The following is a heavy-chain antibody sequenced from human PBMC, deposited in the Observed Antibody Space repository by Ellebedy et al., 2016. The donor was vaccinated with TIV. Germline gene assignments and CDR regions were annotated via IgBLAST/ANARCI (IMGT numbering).Heavy chain of an antibody. D-gene: IGHD2-2*02. CDR3: ANLACSSPGCYSRYYFDY. V-gene: IGHV3-23*01. J-gene: IGHJ4*02. CDR1: GFTFSSYA. CDR2: IGGSGGST. Sequence: GESLKISCAASGFTFSSYAMTWVRRAPGKGLEQVSGIGGSGGSTDYADSVRGRFTISRDNSKNTLYLQMSSLRVEDTALYYCANLACSSPGCYSRYYFDYWGQGTLVTVSS.